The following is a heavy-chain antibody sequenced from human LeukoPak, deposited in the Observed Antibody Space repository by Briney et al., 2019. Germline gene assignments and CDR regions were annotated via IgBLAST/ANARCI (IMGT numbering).Heavy chain of an antibody. CDR3: ARRWNYGRNYYIDV. J-gene: IGHJ6*03. Sequence: SETLSLTCAVYGGSFSNYYWSWIRQSPGKGLEWIGEINDSGTINYNPSLMSRVTISEDKSKNQFYLKLSSVTAADTAVYYCARRWNYGRNYYIDVWGKGATVSVSS. V-gene: IGHV4-34*01. CDR2: INDSGTI. D-gene: IGHD1-7*01. CDR1: GGSFSNYY.